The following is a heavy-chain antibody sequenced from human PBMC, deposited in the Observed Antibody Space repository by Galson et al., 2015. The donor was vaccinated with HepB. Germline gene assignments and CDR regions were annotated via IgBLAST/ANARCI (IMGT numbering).Heavy chain of an antibody. D-gene: IGHD3-10*01. CDR3: ARGLPFGYYFDY. CDR1: GFTVSSNY. V-gene: IGHV3-66*01. CDR2: IYSGGTT. J-gene: IGHJ4*02. Sequence: SLRLSCAASGFTVSSNYMSWVRQAPGKGLEWVSAIYSGGTTYHADSVKGRFAISRDNSKNTLYLQMNSLRAEDTAVYYCARGLPFGYYFDYWGQGTLVTVSS.